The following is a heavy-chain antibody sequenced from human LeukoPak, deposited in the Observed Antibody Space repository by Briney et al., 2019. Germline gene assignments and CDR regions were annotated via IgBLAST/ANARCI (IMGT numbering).Heavy chain of an antibody. CDR1: GYTFTSYY. CDR3: AAQGIGTTFDMDV. D-gene: IGHD1-7*01. CDR2: INPSGGST. J-gene: IGHJ6*02. Sequence: ASVKVSCKASGYTFTSYYMHWVRQAPGQGLEWMGMINPSGGSTSYAQKFQGRVTMTRDTSTSTVYMELSSLRPEDTAVYYCAAQGIGTTFDMDVWGQGTTVTVSS. V-gene: IGHV1-46*01.